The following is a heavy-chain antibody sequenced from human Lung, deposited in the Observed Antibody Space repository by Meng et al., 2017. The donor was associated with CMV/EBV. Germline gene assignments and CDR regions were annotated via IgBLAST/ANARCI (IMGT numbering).Heavy chain of an antibody. CDR2: IYDSGKT. V-gene: IGHV4-39*07. CDR1: CGSISSSTYY. Sequence: CTVSCGSISSSTYYWGWLRQPPGMGLEWIGDIYDSGKTFYNPSLQSRVTLSVDTSKNQFSLKLSSVTAADTAVYYCARRLGRYFFDYWGQGRLVTVSS. D-gene: IGHD3-10*01. CDR3: ARRLGRYFFDY. J-gene: IGHJ4*02.